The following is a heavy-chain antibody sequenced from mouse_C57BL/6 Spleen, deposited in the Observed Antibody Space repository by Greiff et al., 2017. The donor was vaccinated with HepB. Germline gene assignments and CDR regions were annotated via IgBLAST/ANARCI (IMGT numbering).Heavy chain of an antibody. Sequence: QVQLQQPGAELARPGASVKLSCKASGYTFTSYGISWVKQRTGQGLEWIGEIYPRSGNTYYNEKFKGKATLTADKSSSTAYMELRSLTSEDSAVYFCARSTYGNYLYYAMDYWGQGTSVTVSS. D-gene: IGHD2-1*01. CDR2: IYPRSGNT. CDR3: ARSTYGNYLYYAMDY. J-gene: IGHJ4*01. V-gene: IGHV1-81*01. CDR1: GYTFTSYG.